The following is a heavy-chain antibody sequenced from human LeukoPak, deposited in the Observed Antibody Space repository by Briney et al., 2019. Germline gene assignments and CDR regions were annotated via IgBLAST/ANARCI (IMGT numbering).Heavy chain of an antibody. D-gene: IGHD6-13*01. Sequence: GGSLRLSCAASGFSFSSYTMNWVRQAPGKGLEYVSAISSHGGSTYYADSVKGRFNISRDNSKNTLYLQMSSLRAEDTAVYYCAIAASGTLADYWGQGTLVTVSS. CDR3: AIAASGTLADY. CDR2: ISSHGGST. V-gene: IGHV3-64D*09. J-gene: IGHJ4*02. CDR1: GFSFSSYT.